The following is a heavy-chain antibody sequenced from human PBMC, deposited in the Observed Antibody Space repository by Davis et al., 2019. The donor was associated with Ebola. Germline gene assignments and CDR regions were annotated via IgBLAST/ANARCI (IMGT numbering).Heavy chain of an antibody. V-gene: IGHV4-39*01. J-gene: IGHJ4*02. CDR2: IYYSGST. Sequence: PSETLSLTCNVSGVYLGSSGYYWGFVRQPPGKGLDRIGNIYYSGSTKYNPSIPGRVTTSIDTPRDQFALRLHSVTAADTAVYYCARIRGTGDRRGEDHWGQGILVTVSP. CDR3: ARIRGTGDRRGEDH. D-gene: IGHD7-27*01. CDR1: GVYLGSSGYY.